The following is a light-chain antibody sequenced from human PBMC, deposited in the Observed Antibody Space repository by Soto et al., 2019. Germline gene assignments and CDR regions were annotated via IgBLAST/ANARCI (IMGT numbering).Light chain of an antibody. V-gene: IGKV2-28*01. CDR3: MQALQTPLS. J-gene: IGKJ5*01. Sequence: DIVMTQSPLSLPVTPGEPASISCRSSQSLLHSNGYNYLDWYLQKPGQSPQLLIYLGSNRASGVSDRFSGSGSGTDFTLKISRVEAEDFGVYYCMQALQTPLSFGQGTRLEIK. CDR1: QSLLHSNGYNY. CDR2: LGS.